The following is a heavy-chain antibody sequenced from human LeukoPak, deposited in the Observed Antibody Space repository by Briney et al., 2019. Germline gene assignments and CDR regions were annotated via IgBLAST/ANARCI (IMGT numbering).Heavy chain of an antibody. D-gene: IGHD3-10*01. CDR3: ARGVTGSYYDYFDY. CDR1: GFTFSSYS. Sequence: GGSLRLSCAASGFTFSSYSMNWVRQAPGKGLEWVSSISSSSSYIYYADSVKGRFTISRDNAKNSLYLQMNSLRAEDTAVYYCARGVTGSYYDYFDYWGQGTLVTVSS. CDR2: ISSSSSYI. J-gene: IGHJ4*02. V-gene: IGHV3-21*01.